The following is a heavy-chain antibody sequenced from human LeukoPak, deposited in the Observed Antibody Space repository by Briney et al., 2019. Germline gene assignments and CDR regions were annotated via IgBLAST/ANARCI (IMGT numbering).Heavy chain of an antibody. J-gene: IGHJ4*02. CDR1: GGSISSSSYY. D-gene: IGHD5-24*01. Sequence: SETLSLTCTVSGGSISSSSYYWGWIRQPPGKGLEWIGSIYYSGSTYYNPSLKSRVTISVDTSKNQFSLKLSSVTAADTTVYYCASSKRWLQLNYFDYWGQGTLVTVSS. CDR3: ASSKRWLQLNYFDY. V-gene: IGHV4-39*01. CDR2: IYYSGST.